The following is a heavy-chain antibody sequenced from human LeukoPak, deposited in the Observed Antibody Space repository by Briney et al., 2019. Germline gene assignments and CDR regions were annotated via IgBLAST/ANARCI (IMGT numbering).Heavy chain of an antibody. J-gene: IGHJ4*02. D-gene: IGHD6-19*01. CDR2: ISSSSSYI. CDR3: ARAHSGWYDY. V-gene: IGHV3-21*01. Sequence: PGGSLRLSCAASAFTFSGYSMNWVRQAPGKGLEWVSSISSSSSYIYYADSVKGRFTISRDNAKNSLYLQMNSLRAEDTAVYYCARAHSGWYDYWGQGTLVTVSS. CDR1: AFTFSGYS.